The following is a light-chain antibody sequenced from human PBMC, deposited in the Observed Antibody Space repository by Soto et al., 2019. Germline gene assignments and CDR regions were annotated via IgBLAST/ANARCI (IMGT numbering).Light chain of an antibody. J-gene: IGLJ2*01. CDR2: GNN. CDR1: SSNIGAAYD. Sequence: QSVLTQPPSVSGAPGQRVTISCTGSSSNIGAAYDVHWYQQLPGTAPKLLIYGNNNRXXGVXDRFSGSKSGTSASLAITGXXXXXXADYYCQSYDSSLSGVVFGGGTKLTVL. CDR3: QSYDSSLSGVV. V-gene: IGLV1-40*01.